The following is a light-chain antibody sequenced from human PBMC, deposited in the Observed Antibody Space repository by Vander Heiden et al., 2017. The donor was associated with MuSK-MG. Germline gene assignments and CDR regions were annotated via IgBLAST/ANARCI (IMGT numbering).Light chain of an antibody. CDR1: QSVSSN. CDR3: QLYKSSPLLT. V-gene: IGKV3-15*01. Sequence: EIVMTQSPATLSVSPGERATLSCRASQSVSSNLAWYQQKPGQAPRLLIYGASTRATGLPARFRGSGYGTEFTLTSSMLQSEDFTIYYCQLYKSSPLLTFAHGARVNIK. CDR2: GAS. J-gene: IGKJ3*01.